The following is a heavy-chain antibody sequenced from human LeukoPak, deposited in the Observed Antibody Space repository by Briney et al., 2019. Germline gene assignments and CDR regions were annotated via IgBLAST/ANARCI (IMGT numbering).Heavy chain of an antibody. J-gene: IGHJ4*02. V-gene: IGHV3-21*01. CDR3: AREVGYYDSSGEGEFDY. D-gene: IGHD3-22*01. CDR1: GFSFSSFS. CDR2: ISGGSSFT. Sequence: GGSLRLSCAASGFSFSSFSMNWVRQAPGKGLEWVSYISGGSSFTYYVDSVKGRFTISRDNAKNSLYLQMNSLRAEDTAVYYCAREVGYYDSSGEGEFDYWGQGTLVTVSS.